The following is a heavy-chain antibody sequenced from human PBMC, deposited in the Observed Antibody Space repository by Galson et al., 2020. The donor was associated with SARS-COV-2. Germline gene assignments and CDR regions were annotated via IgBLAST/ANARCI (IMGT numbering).Heavy chain of an antibody. J-gene: IGHJ3*02. CDR1: GYTFTTYG. CDR3: ARVRSSGWADAYDI. V-gene: IGHV1-18*01. CDR2: ISAYDGNT. D-gene: IGHD6-25*01. Sequence: ASVKVSCKASGYTFTTYGISWVRQDPGQWLEWMGWISAYDGNTKYAQKLQGRVTVTTDTSTSTVYMELRSPRSDDTAVYYCARVRSSGWADAYDIWGQGTKVTVSS.